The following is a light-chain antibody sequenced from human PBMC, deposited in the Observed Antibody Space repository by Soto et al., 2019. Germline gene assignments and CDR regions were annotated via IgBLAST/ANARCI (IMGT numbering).Light chain of an antibody. CDR2: EVT. Sequence: QSALTQPASVSGTPGQSITISCTGTSSDVAGYNYVSWYQQYPGKAPKLMIYEVTNRPSGVSNRFSGSKSGNTASLTISGLQAEDEADYYCCSYTTTSTWVFGGGTKLTVL. CDR3: CSYTTTSTWV. J-gene: IGLJ3*02. V-gene: IGLV2-14*01. CDR1: SSDVAGYNY.